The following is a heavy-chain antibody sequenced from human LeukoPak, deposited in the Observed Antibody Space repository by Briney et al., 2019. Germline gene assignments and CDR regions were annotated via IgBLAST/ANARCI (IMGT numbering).Heavy chain of an antibody. V-gene: IGHV5-51*01. CDR3: ARLTGVTASDY. J-gene: IGHJ4*02. CDR2: IYPGDSDT. D-gene: IGHD3-10*01. Sequence: GESLKISCEGSGYSFSSYWIGWVRQLPGKGLEWMGIIYPGDSDTRYSPSFQGQVTISADESINTIYLQWSSLKASDTALYYCARLTGVTASDYWGQGTLVTVSS. CDR1: GYSFSSYW.